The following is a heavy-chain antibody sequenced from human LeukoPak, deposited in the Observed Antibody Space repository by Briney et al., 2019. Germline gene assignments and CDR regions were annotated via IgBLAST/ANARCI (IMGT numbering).Heavy chain of an antibody. CDR3: AKIRGIIQLWNEYFQH. V-gene: IGHV3-23*01. CDR2: ISGSGGST. CDR1: GFTFSSYA. Sequence: PGGSLRFSCAVSGFTFSSYAMSWVRQAPGKGLEWVSAISGSGGSTYYADSVKGRFTISRDNSKNTLYLQMNSLRAEDTAVYYCAKIRGIIQLWNEYFQHWGQGTLVTVSS. D-gene: IGHD5-18*01. J-gene: IGHJ1*01.